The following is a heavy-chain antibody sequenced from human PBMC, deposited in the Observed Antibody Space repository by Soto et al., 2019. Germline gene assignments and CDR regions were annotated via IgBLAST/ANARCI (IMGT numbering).Heavy chain of an antibody. CDR3: AARIATGARGHFDY. V-gene: IGHV3-23*01. CDR2: VNSGGANT. Sequence: EVPLLESGGGLVQPGGSLRLSCAASGFTFTNCAMSWVRQAPGKGPEWVSAVNSGGANTYYADSVKGRFTISRDNSKNTVYLQITSLRAEDTAVDYCAARIATGARGHFDYWGQGTLVTVFS. CDR1: GFTFTNCA. J-gene: IGHJ4*02. D-gene: IGHD1-1*01.